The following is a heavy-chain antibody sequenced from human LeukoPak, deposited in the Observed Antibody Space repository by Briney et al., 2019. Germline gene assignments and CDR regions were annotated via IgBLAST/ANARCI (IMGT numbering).Heavy chain of an antibody. CDR1: GFTFSSYA. J-gene: IGHJ6*03. D-gene: IGHD6-6*01. V-gene: IGHV3-30-3*01. CDR2: ISYDGSNK. Sequence: GGSLRLSCAASGFTFSSYAMHWVRQAPGKGLEWVAVISYDGSNKYYADSVKGRFTISRDNSKNSLYLQMNSLRAEDTAVYYCARASYYYMDVWGKGTTVTVSS. CDR3: ARASYYYMDV.